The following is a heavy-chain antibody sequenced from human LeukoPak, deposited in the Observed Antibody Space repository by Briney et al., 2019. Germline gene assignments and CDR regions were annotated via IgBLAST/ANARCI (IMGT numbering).Heavy chain of an antibody. D-gene: IGHD3-10*01. Sequence: PSETVSLTCTVSGYSISSGYYWGWIGPPPGKGLGWIQNIYHSGSTYYNPSLKSRVTISVDTSKHQFSLTLSSVTASHTAVYYCALGELWMMVRGINYEHWGQGTVVTVSS. CDR3: ALGELWMMVRGINYEH. J-gene: IGHJ1*01. CDR1: GYSISSGYY. CDR2: IYHSGST. V-gene: IGHV4-38-2*02.